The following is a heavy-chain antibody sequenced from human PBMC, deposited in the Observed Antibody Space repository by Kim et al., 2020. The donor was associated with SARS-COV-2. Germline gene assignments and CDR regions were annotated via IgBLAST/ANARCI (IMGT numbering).Heavy chain of an antibody. V-gene: IGHV3-30*02. Sequence: KGRFTISSDNSKNTLYLQMNSLRPEDTAVYYCAKSGTTVVRFFYYYGMDVWGQGTTVTVSS. CDR3: AKSGTTVVRFFYYYGMDV. J-gene: IGHJ6*02. D-gene: IGHD3-10*01.